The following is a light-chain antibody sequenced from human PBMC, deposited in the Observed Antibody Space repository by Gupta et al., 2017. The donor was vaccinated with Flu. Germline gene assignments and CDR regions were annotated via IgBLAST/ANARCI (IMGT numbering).Light chain of an antibody. V-gene: IGLV2-8*01. J-gene: IGLJ1*01. Sequence: QSALNQPPSASVPPGRSVTISSPGTNTDVGGYNLVSWFQQHPAKAPKLMIYEVSKRPSGVPDRFSGSKSGNTASLTVSGLQAEDEADYYCTSYTGSNNFDVFGTGTKVTVL. CDR1: NTDVGGYNL. CDR3: TSYTGSNNFDV. CDR2: EVS.